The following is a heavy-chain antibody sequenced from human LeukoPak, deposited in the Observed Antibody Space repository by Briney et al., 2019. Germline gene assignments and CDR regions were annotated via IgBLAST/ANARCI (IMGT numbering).Heavy chain of an antibody. V-gene: IGHV3-53*01. CDR2: IYSGDST. J-gene: IGHJ6*02. Sequence: PGGSLRLSCAASGFTVSSNYMSWVRQAPGKGLEWVSVIYSGDSTYYADSVRGRFTISRDNSKNTLYLQMNSLRTEDTAVHYCGRIAINANNGMDVWGQGTTVTVSS. D-gene: IGHD1/OR15-1a*01. CDR3: GRIAINANNGMDV. CDR1: GFTVSSNY.